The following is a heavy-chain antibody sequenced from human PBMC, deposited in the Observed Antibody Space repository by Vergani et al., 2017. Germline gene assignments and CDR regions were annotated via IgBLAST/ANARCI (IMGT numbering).Heavy chain of an antibody. D-gene: IGHD1-26*01. V-gene: IGHV3-30*19. CDR1: GFTFSSYG. Sequence: QVQLVESGGDVVQPGRSLRLSCAPSGFTFSSYGMHWVRQAPGQGLEWVAVIWYDGSNKYYADSVKGRFTISKDNSKNTLYLQMNSLRAEDTAVYYCARVSFSVVGATTRNYYYGMDVWGQGTTVTVSS. J-gene: IGHJ6*02. CDR2: IWYDGSNK. CDR3: ARVSFSVVGATTRNYYYGMDV.